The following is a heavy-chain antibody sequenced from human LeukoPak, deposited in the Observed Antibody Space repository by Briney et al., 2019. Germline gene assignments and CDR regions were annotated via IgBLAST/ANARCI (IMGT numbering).Heavy chain of an antibody. CDR2: INPNSGGT. CDR1: GYTFTGYY. Sequence: GASVKVSCKASGYTFTGYYMHWVRQAPGQGLEWMGWINPNSGGTNYAQEFQGRVTMTRDTSISTAYMELSRLRSDDTAVYYCARARFWSGYDAFDIWGQGTMVTVSS. CDR3: ARARFWSGYDAFDI. V-gene: IGHV1-2*02. J-gene: IGHJ3*02. D-gene: IGHD3-3*01.